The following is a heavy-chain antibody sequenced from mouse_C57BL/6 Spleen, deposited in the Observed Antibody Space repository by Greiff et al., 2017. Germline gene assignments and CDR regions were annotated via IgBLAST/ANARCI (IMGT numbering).Heavy chain of an antibody. CDR1: GYTFTDYY. D-gene: IGHD2-5*01. Sequence: EVQLQQSGPELVKPGASVKISCKASGYTFTDYYMNWVKQSHGKSLEWIGDINPNNGGTSYNQKFKGKATLTVDKSSSTAYMELRSLTSEDSAVYYCARESNYDWFAYWGQGTLVTVSA. J-gene: IGHJ3*01. CDR3: ARESNYDWFAY. CDR2: INPNNGGT. V-gene: IGHV1-26*01.